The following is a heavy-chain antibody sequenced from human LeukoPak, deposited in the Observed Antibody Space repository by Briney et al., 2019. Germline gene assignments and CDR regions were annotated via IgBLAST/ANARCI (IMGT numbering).Heavy chain of an antibody. CDR3: AKDNHYKSGSYYVYYFDY. J-gene: IGHJ4*02. D-gene: IGHD1-26*01. Sequence: GRSLRLSCAASGFTFDDYAMHWVRQAPGKVLEWVSGISWNSGSIGYADSVKGRFTISRDNAKNSLYLQMNSLRAEDTALYFCAKDNHYKSGSYYVYYFDYWGQGTLVTVSS. V-gene: IGHV3-9*01. CDR2: ISWNSGSI. CDR1: GFTFDDYA.